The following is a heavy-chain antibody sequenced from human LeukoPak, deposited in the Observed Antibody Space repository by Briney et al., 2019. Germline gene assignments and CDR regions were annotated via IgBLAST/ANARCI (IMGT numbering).Heavy chain of an antibody. CDR3: ARAIPDDYSNPRFDP. D-gene: IGHD4-11*01. J-gene: IGHJ5*02. V-gene: IGHV1-2*02. CDR1: GYTFTGYY. Sequence: ASVKVSCKASGYTFTGYYMHWVRQAPGQGLEWMGWINPNSGGTNYAQKFQGRVTMTRDTSISTAYMELSRLRSDDTAVYYCARAIPDDYSNPRFDPWGQGTLVTVSS. CDR2: INPNSGGT.